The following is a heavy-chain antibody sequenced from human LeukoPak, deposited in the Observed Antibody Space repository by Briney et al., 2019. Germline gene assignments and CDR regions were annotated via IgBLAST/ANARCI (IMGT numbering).Heavy chain of an antibody. J-gene: IGHJ4*02. CDR3: ARGQYSSSPVFDF. V-gene: IGHV4-39*07. D-gene: IGHD6-6*01. CDR2: INHSGST. Sequence: PSETLSLTCTVSGGSVSSSSYYWGWIRQPPGKGLEWIGEINHSGSTKYNPSLKSRVTISEDTSKHQFSLKLSSVTAADTAVYYCARGQYSSSPVFDFWGQGTLVTVSS. CDR1: GGSVSSSSYY.